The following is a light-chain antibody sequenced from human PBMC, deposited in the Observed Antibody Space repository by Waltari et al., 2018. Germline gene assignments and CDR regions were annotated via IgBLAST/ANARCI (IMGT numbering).Light chain of an antibody. CDR1: QSVGSSS. CDR2: RAS. CDR3: QQHGTLPAT. V-gene: IGKV3-20*01. J-gene: IGKJ1*01. Sequence: DIVLTQSPGTASLSPGERVTPSCRASQSVGSSSLAWYQQKPCQAPRLVIYRASRRATGIPDRFSGSGSGTDFSLTISRLEPEDFAVYYCQQHGTLPATFGQGTKVEIK.